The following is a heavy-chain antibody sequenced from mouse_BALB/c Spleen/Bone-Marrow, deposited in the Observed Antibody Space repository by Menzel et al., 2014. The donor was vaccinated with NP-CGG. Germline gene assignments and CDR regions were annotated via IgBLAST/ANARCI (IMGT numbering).Heavy chain of an antibody. J-gene: IGHJ3*01. CDR2: INSDGGST. Sequence: VKVVESGGGLVQFGGSLKLSCAASGFTFSRYGMSWVRQTPDKRLELVAIINSDGGSTYYPDSVKGRFTISRDNAKNTLYLQMSSLKSEDTAMYYCARAYYWGQGTLVTVSA. CDR1: GFTFSRYG. V-gene: IGHV5-6-3*01. D-gene: IGHD2-10*01. CDR3: ARAYY.